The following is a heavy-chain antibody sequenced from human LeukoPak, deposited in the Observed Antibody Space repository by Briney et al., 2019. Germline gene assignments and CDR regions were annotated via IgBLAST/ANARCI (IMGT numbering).Heavy chain of an antibody. CDR3: ARDGDTTVSKERYFAY. D-gene: IGHD4-17*01. CDR1: GFTFSSYS. CDR2: IWYNGSYK. Sequence: GGSLRLSCAASGFTFSSYSMHWVRQAPGKGPEWVSAIWYNGSYKYYADSVKGRFTISRDNSKNTLYLQVNSLRAEDTAVYYCARDGDTTVSKERYFAYWGQGTLVTVSS. J-gene: IGHJ4*02. V-gene: IGHV3-33*08.